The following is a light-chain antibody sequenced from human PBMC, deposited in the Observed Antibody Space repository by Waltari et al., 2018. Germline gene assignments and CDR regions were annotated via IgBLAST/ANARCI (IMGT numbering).Light chain of an antibody. V-gene: IGKV2-30*01. J-gene: IGKJ2*01. Sequence: DVVMTQSPLSLPVTLGQPASISCRSSQSLVYKDGNTYLNWFQQRPGQSPRRLIYKVSNRDSGVPDRFSGSGSATDFTLKISRVEAEDVGVYYRMQASNWPYTFGHGTKLEI. CDR3: MQASNWPYT. CDR2: KVS. CDR1: QSLVYKDGNTY.